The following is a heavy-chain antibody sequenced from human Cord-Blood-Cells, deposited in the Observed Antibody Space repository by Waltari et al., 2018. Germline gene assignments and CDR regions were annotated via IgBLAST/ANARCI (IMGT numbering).Heavy chain of an antibody. V-gene: IGHV3-30-3*01. CDR1: GFTFRSYA. D-gene: IGHD2-2*02. CDR2: ISYDGSNK. Sequence: QVQLVESGGGVVQPGRSLRLSCAASGFTFRSYAMHWVRLAPGKGLEWVAVISYDGSNKDYADSVKGRFTISRDNSKNTLYLQMNSLRAEDTAVYYCARASAVVVPAAINYWGQGTLVTVSS. CDR3: ARASAVVVPAAINY. J-gene: IGHJ4*02.